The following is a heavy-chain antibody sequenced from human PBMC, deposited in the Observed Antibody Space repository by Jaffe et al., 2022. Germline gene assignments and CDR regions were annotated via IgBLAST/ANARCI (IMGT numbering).Heavy chain of an antibody. D-gene: IGHD6-19*01. V-gene: IGHV1-46*03. J-gene: IGHJ4*02. CDR1: GYTFTSYY. Sequence: QVQLVQSGAEVKKPGASVKVSCKASGYTFTSYYMHWVRQAPGQGLEWMGIINPSGGSTSYAQKFQGRVTMTRDTSTSTVYMELSSLRSEDTAVYYCARDDAGGGIAVAGTNYFDYWGQGTLVTVSS. CDR2: INPSGGST. CDR3: ARDDAGGGIAVAGTNYFDY.